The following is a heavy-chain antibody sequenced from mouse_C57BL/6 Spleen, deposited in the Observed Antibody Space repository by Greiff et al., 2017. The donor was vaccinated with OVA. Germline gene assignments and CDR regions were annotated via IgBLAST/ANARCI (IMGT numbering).Heavy chain of an antibody. D-gene: IGHD4-1*01. J-gene: IGHJ4*01. V-gene: IGHV5-17*01. CDR1: GFTFSDYG. CDR3: ARRSGTPSYAMDY. Sequence: EVKLVESGGGLVKPGGSLKLSCAASGFTFSDYGMHWVRQAPEKGLEWVAYISSGSSTIYYADTVKGRFTLSRDNAKNTLFLQMTSLRSEDTAMYYCARRSGTPSYAMDYWGQGTSVTVSS. CDR2: ISSGSSTI.